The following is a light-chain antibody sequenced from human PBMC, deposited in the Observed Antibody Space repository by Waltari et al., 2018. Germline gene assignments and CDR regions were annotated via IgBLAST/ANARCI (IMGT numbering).Light chain of an antibody. Sequence: DIQLTQSPSFLSASVRDRVTITCRASPGISNYLAWYQQKPGKAPKRLMYSASTLERGVPSRFSGSGSGTEFSLTISSLQPEDFATYYCQQLNSYPLTFGGGTKVEIK. J-gene: IGKJ4*01. CDR2: SAS. V-gene: IGKV1-9*01. CDR1: PGISNY. CDR3: QQLNSYPLT.